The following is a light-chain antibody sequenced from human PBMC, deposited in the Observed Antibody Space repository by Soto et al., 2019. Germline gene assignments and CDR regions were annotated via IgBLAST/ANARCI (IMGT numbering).Light chain of an antibody. V-gene: IGKV3-15*01. Sequence: EIVMTQSPATLSVSPGEGATLSCRAGQSVSSNLAWYQHKPGQAPRLLIYGASTRATGIPARFSASGSGTEFTLTISSLQSEDFAVYYCQQYNNWPGTFGQGTKVEIK. CDR3: QQYNNWPGT. CDR1: QSVSSN. CDR2: GAS. J-gene: IGKJ1*01.